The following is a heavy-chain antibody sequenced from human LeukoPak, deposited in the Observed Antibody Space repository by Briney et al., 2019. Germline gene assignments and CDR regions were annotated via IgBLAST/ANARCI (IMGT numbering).Heavy chain of an antibody. J-gene: IGHJ1*01. CDR3: AWTSKYFQH. D-gene: IGHD3-3*02. V-gene: IGHV4-59*12. CDR2: IYYSGST. CDR1: GGSISSYY. Sequence: SETLSLTCTVSGGSISSYYWSWIRQPPGKGLEWIGYIYYSGSTNYNPSLKSRVTISVDTSKNQFSLKLSSVTAADTAVYYCAWTSKYFQHWGQGTLVTVSS.